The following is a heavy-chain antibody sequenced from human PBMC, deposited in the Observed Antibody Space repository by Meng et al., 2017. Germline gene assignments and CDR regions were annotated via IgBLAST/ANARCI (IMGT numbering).Heavy chain of an antibody. V-gene: IGHV2-5*02. D-gene: IGHD1-26*01. J-gene: IGHJ4*02. Sequence: QITLKESGPTLVKPTQTLTPTCTFSGFSLSTSGVGVGWIRQPPGTALGWLALIYWDDVKRYSPSLKSRLTIINDTSKNQVVLTMTNMDPVDTATYYCAHSSDRPFDYWGQGTLVTVSS. CDR1: GFSLSTSGVG. CDR2: IYWDDVK. CDR3: AHSSDRPFDY.